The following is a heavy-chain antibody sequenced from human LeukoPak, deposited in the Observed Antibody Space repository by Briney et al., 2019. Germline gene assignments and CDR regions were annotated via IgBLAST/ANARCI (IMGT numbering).Heavy chain of an antibody. CDR3: ARGQEFDY. CDR2: IYSGGST. J-gene: IGHJ4*02. CDR1: GFTVSSNY. Sequence: KSGGSLRLSCAASGFTVSSNYMSWVRQAPGKGLEWVSVIYSGGSTYYADSVKGRFTISRDNSKNTLYLQMNSLRAEDSAVYYCARGQEFDYWGQGTLVTVSS. V-gene: IGHV3-53*01.